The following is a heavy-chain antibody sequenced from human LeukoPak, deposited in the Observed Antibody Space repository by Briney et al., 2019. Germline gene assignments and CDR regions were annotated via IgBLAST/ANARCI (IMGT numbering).Heavy chain of an antibody. CDR1: GGSISSYY. CDR3: ARSYKRRGDAFDI. V-gene: IGHV4-59*01. Sequence: SETLSLTCTVSGGSISSYYWSWIRQPPGKGLEWIGYIYYSGSTNYNPSLKSRVTISVDTSKNQFSLKLSSVTAADTAAYYCARSYKRRGDAFDIWGQGTMVTVSS. D-gene: IGHD3-10*01. CDR2: IYYSGST. J-gene: IGHJ3*02.